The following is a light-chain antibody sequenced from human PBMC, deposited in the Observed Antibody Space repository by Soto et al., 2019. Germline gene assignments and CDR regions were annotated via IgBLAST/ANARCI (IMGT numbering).Light chain of an antibody. J-gene: IGKJ1*01. CDR3: QQYHNSYVT. Sequence: VLTQSPVTLSLSPGERATLSCRASQSVSSSYLAWYQQKPGQAPRLLIYGASNRATGVPDRFSGSGSGTDFTLTITRLEPEDFAVYYCQQYHNSYVTFGQGTKVEIK. CDR2: GAS. V-gene: IGKV3-20*01. CDR1: QSVSSSY.